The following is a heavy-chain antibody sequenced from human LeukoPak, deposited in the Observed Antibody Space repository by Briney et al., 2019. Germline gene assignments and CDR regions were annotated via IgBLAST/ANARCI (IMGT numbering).Heavy chain of an antibody. CDR1: GGSISSYY. CDR3: ANLGYSSSWYEGYFQH. J-gene: IGHJ1*01. D-gene: IGHD6-13*01. Sequence: SETLSLTCTVSGGSISSYYWSWIRQPPGKGLEWIGYIYDSGSTNYNPSLKSRVTISVDTSKNQFSLKLSSVTAADTAVYYCANLGYSSSWYEGYFQHWGQGTPVTVSS. CDR2: IYDSGST. V-gene: IGHV4-59*08.